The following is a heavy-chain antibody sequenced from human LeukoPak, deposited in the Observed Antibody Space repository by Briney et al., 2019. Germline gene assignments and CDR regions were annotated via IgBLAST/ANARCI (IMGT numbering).Heavy chain of an antibody. CDR1: GGSISSGGYY. CDR3: ARGDMRHWRNAFDI. V-gene: IGHV4-30-2*01. CDR2: IYHSGST. J-gene: IGHJ3*02. Sequence: SETLSLTCTVSGGSISSGGYYWSWIRQPPGKGLEWIGYIYHSGSTYYNPSLKSRVTISVDRSKNQFSLKLSSVTAADTAVYYCARGDMRHWRNAFDIWGQGTMVTVSS. D-gene: IGHD1-1*01.